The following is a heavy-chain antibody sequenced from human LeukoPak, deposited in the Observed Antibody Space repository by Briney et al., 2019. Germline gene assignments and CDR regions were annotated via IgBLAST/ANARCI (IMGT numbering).Heavy chain of an antibody. CDR1: GGTFSSYA. CDR3: ARAYYDSSGYYSYYFDY. Sequence: SVKASCKASGGTFSSYAISWVRQAPGQGLEWMGGIIPIFGTANYAQKFQGRVTITTDGSTSTAYMELSSLRSEDTAVYYCARAYYDSSGYYSYYFDYWGQGTLVTVSS. CDR2: IIPIFGTA. J-gene: IGHJ4*02. D-gene: IGHD3-22*01. V-gene: IGHV1-69*05.